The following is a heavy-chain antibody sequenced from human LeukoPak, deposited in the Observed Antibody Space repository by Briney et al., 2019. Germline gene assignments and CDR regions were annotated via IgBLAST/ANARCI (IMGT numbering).Heavy chain of an antibody. J-gene: IGHJ4*02. CDR1: GGSIIGHY. CDR3: ARQTPYNGNHYFDY. CDR2: IYSHENT. D-gene: IGHD1-14*01. Sequence: SETLSLTCTVSGGSIIGHYWSWIRQSPGKELEWIAYIYSHENTNYSPSLNGRATISEDTSKNQVSLKVRYVTTADTAVYYCARQTPYNGNHYFDYWGQGILVTVSS. V-gene: IGHV4-4*09.